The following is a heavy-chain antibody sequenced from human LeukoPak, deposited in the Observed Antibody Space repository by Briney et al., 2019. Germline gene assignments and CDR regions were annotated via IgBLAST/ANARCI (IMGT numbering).Heavy chain of an antibody. V-gene: IGHV3-66*01. Sequence: GGSLRLSCAASGFTVSSNYMSWVRQAPGKGLEWVSVIYSGGGTYYADSVKGRFTISRDNSKNTLYLQMNSLRAEDTAVYYCARVPWFGRAFDIWGQGTMVTVSS. D-gene: IGHD3-10*01. CDR1: GFTVSSNY. CDR3: ARVPWFGRAFDI. CDR2: IYSGGGT. J-gene: IGHJ3*02.